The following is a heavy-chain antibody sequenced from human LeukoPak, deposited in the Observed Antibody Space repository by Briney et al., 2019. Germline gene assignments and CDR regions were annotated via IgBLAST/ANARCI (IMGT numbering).Heavy chain of an antibody. CDR1: GGSISSSSDY. J-gene: IGHJ5*02. CDR3: ARSSGSYYISWFDP. Sequence: LETLSLTCTVSGGSISSSSDYWGWIRRPPGKGLEWIGSIYYSGSTYYNPSLKSRVTISVDTSKNQFSLKLSSVTAADTAVYYCARSSGSYYISWFDPWGQGTLVTVSS. CDR2: IYYSGST. V-gene: IGHV4-39*07. D-gene: IGHD3-10*01.